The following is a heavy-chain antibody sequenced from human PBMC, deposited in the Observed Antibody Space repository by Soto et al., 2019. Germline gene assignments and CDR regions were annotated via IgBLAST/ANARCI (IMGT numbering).Heavy chain of an antibody. CDR3: AKDYGRDLYYYYGMDV. J-gene: IGHJ6*02. Sequence: GGSLRLSCASSGFSFSAFSMNWVRQAPGKGLEWVSYMSSSGNTIYYADSVKGRFTISRDNAKNSLYLQMNSLRDDDTAVYYCAKDYGRDLYYYYGMDVWGQGTTVTVSS. D-gene: IGHD4-17*01. V-gene: IGHV3-48*02. CDR1: GFSFSAFS. CDR2: MSSSGNTI.